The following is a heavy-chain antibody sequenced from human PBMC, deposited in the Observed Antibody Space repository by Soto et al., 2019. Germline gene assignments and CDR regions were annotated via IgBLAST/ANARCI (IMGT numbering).Heavy chain of an antibody. Sequence: SETLSLTCTVSGGSISSGDYYWSWIRQPPGKGLEWIGYIYYSGSTYYNPSLKSRVTISVDTSKNQFFLKLSSVTAADAAVYYCARAKWTRFHLYDFWSGPNWFDPWGQGTLVTVSS. J-gene: IGHJ5*02. V-gene: IGHV4-30-4*01. CDR2: IYYSGST. CDR1: GGSISSGDYY. D-gene: IGHD3-3*01. CDR3: ARAKWTRFHLYDFWSGPNWFDP.